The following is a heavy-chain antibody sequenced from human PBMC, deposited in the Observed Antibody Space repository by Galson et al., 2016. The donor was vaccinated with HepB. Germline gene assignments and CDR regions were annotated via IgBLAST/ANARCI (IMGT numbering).Heavy chain of an antibody. CDR2: IYPDDSDT. CDR3: ARHTSMGYNSGLWWDY. J-gene: IGHJ4*02. D-gene: IGHD1-1*01. V-gene: IGHV5-51*01. CDR1: GYTFNTYW. Sequence: QSGAEVKKPGESLKISCQASGYTFNTYWIGWVRQMPGKGLEWMGIIYPDDSDTRYSPSFRGQVTISADRSISTAYLQWSSLKASDTAVYYCARHTSMGYNSGLWWDYWGQGTLVTVSS.